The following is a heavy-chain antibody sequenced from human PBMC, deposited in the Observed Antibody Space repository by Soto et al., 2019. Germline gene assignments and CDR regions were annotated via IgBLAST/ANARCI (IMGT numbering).Heavy chain of an antibody. CDR3: ARDSAFAFDI. D-gene: IGHD3-10*01. Sequence: GSLRLSCAASGFTFSGYNMNWVRLAPGKGLEWVSSISGSSSYIHYADAVKGRLTISRDNAKNSLFLQMSSLRAEDTAVYYCARDSAFAFDIWGQGTMVTVSS. CDR1: GFTFSGYN. CDR2: ISGSSSYI. J-gene: IGHJ3*02. V-gene: IGHV3-21*01.